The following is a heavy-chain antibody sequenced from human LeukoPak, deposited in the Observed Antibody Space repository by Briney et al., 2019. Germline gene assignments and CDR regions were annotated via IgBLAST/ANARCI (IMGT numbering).Heavy chain of an antibody. J-gene: IGHJ6*03. V-gene: IGHV4-4*07. CDR2: IYTSGST. Sequence: SETLSLTCTVSGGSIRSYYWSWIRQPAGKGLDWIGRIYTSGSTNYNPSLESRVTMSVDTSKNQFSLKLSSVTAADTAVYYCARISDCSSSSCPYYYYMDVWGKGTTVTVSS. CDR3: ARISDCSSSSCPYYYYMDV. CDR1: GGSIRSYY. D-gene: IGHD2-2*01.